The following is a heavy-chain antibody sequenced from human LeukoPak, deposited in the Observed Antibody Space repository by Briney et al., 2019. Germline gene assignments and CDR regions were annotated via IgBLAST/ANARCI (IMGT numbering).Heavy chain of an antibody. Sequence: PGGSLRLSCAASEFILRGHYMTWVRQAPGKGLEWVSTIGRSDGDLKYAESVKGRFTISRDNSKNILYLQLNSVRVEDTAVYYCADWHPVDHWGLGTLVTVST. J-gene: IGHJ4*01. CDR1: EFILRGHY. D-gene: IGHD3-9*01. CDR2: IGRSDGDL. CDR3: ADWHPVDH. V-gene: IGHV3-23*01.